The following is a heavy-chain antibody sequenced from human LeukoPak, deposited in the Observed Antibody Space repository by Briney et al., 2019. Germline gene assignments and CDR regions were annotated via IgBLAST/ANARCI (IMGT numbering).Heavy chain of an antibody. CDR2: ISSSSSYI. D-gene: IGHD5-12*01. V-gene: IGHV3-21*01. Sequence: GGSLRLSCAASGFTFSSYSMNWVRQAPGKGLEGVSSISSSSSYIYYADSVKGRFTISRDNAKNSLYLQMNSLRAEDTAVYYCARGVRGYSRYGHDYWGQGTLVTVSS. CDR3: ARGVRGYSRYGHDY. J-gene: IGHJ4*02. CDR1: GFTFSSYS.